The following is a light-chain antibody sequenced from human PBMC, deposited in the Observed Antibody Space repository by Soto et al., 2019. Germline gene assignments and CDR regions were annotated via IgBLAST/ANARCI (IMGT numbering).Light chain of an antibody. CDR2: GAS. Sequence: EIVMTQSPATLSVSPGERATLSCRASQSVSSNLAWYQQKPGQAPRLLIYGASTRATGIPARFSGSGSGTEFTXTXXSXXXEDXXXXXXXQXXNXPPYTFGQGTKLEIK. CDR3: XQXXNXPPYT. V-gene: IGKV3-15*01. J-gene: IGKJ2*01. CDR1: QSVSSN.